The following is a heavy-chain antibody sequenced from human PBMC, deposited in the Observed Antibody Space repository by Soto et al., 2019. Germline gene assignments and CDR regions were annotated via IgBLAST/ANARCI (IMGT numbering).Heavy chain of an antibody. D-gene: IGHD1-26*01. CDR2: IWYDGSNG. CDR1: GFSFSKFG. J-gene: IGHJ5*02. CDR3: ASDSLTYHLGGTWQADP. Sequence: GGSLRLSCAASGFSFSKFGMHWVRQAPGKGLEWVALIWYDGSNGYYADSVKGRFTISRDNSKNTLYLQMNSLRAEDTAVYYCASDSLTYHLGGTWQADPWGQGTLVTAPQ. V-gene: IGHV3-33*01.